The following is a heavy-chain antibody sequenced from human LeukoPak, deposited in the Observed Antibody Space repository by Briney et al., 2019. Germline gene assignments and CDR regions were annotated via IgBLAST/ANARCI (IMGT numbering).Heavy chain of an antibody. V-gene: IGHV5-51*01. Sequence: GESLKISCKGSGYSFTNYWIGWVRQMPGKGLEWMGIIYPSDSDTRYSPSFQGQVTISTDKSINTAYLQWSSLKASDTDMYYCAKLGWNGEVGTPPYFDSWGQGTLVTVSS. CDR2: IYPSDSDT. J-gene: IGHJ4*02. CDR1: GYSFTNYW. CDR3: AKLGWNGEVGTPPYFDS. D-gene: IGHD1-1*01.